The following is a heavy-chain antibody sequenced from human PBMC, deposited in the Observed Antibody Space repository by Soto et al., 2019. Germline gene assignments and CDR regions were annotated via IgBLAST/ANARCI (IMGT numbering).Heavy chain of an antibody. CDR2: IIPMFGTA. CDR1: GGTFSTYA. D-gene: IGHD1-26*01. Sequence: SVKVSCKASGGTFSTYAITWVRQAPGQGLEWMGGIIPMFGTANYAQKFRGRVTVTADESTSTAHMELSSLRSEDTAVYYCARGWETVGTTTPFAYWGQGTLVTVS. V-gene: IGHV1-69*13. J-gene: IGHJ4*02. CDR3: ARGWETVGTTTPFAY.